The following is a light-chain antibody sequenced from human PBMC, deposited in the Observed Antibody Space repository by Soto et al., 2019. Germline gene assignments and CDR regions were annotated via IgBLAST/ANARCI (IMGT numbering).Light chain of an antibody. CDR1: QTISIY. J-gene: IGKJ1*01. CDR3: QQSYSFPRT. CDR2: AAS. V-gene: IGKV1-39*01. Sequence: DIQMTQSPSSLSASVGDRVTITCRASQTISIYLNWYQQKPGKAPKPLIYAASSLQSGVPSRFSGSGSGTEFTLTINSLQPEDFATYSCQQSYSFPRTFGHGTKVEIK.